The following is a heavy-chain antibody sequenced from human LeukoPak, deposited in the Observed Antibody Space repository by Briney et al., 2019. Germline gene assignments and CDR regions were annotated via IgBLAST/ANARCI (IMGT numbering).Heavy chain of an antibody. CDR1: GFTFSSYG. D-gene: IGHD5-18*01. CDR3: AKDRGGYSYIFEY. J-gene: IGHJ4*02. CDR2: ISGSGGST. Sequence: GGTLRLSCAASGFTFSSYGMSWVRQAPGKGLEWVSAISGSGGSTYYADSVKGRFTISRDNSKNTLYLQMNSLRAEDTAVYYCAKDRGGYSYIFEYWGQGTLVTVSS. V-gene: IGHV3-23*01.